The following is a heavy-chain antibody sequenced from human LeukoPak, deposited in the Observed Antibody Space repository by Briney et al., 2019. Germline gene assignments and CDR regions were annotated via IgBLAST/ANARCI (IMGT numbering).Heavy chain of an antibody. CDR2: ISYDGSNK. V-gene: IGHV3-30-3*01. Sequence: GRSLCFSCAGSGFTFSSYAMDWDRQAQVKGLEWVAVISYDGSNKSYADSVKGRFTIARDNSKNTLYLQMNSLRAEDTAVYYCARAVVVVTARFDYCGQGTLVTVSS. CDR1: GFTFSSYA. D-gene: IGHD2-21*02. J-gene: IGHJ4*02. CDR3: ARAVVVVTARFDY.